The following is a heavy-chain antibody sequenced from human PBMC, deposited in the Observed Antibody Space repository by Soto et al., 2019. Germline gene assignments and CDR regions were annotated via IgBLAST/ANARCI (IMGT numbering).Heavy chain of an antibody. CDR3: AGKRDSSSPGWSPGYYYMDV. CDR1: GFFVGSNY. J-gene: IGHJ6*03. D-gene: IGHD3-22*01. Sequence: EVQLVESGGGLVQPGESLRLSCAASGFFVGSNYMTWVRQAPGKGLEWVSVIYSGGSTYYRDSVKGRFTISRDNSKNTLFLQMNSLTAEDTAIYYCAGKRDSSSPGWSPGYYYMDVWGTGTTVTVSS. V-gene: IGHV3-66*01. CDR2: IYSGGST.